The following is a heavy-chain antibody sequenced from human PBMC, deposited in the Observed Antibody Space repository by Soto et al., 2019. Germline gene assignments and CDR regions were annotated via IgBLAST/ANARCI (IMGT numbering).Heavy chain of an antibody. D-gene: IGHD3-3*01. J-gene: IGHJ6*02. Sequence: SETLSLTCTVSGGSISSYYWSRIRQPPGKGLEWIGYIYYSGSTNYNPSLKSRVTISVDTSKNQFSLKLSSVTAADTAVYYCARGLGGFWSGYYGPTYYYYGMDVWGQGTTVTVSS. CDR1: GGSISSYY. V-gene: IGHV4-59*01. CDR2: IYYSGST. CDR3: ARGLGGFWSGYYGPTYYYYGMDV.